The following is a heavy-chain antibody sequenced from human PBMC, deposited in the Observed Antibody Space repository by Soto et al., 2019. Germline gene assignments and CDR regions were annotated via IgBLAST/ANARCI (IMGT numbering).Heavy chain of an antibody. J-gene: IGHJ6*02. V-gene: IGHV4-61*01. D-gene: IGHD6-13*01. CDR2: IYYSGST. CDR3: ASDNSTPGSYYYYGMDV. CDR1: GGSVSSGSYY. Sequence: SETLSLTCTVSGGSVSSGSYYWSWIRQPPGKGLEWIGYIYYSGSTNYNPSLKSRVTISVDTSKNQFSLKLSSVTAADTAVYYCASDNSTPGSYYYYGMDVWGQGTTVTVSS.